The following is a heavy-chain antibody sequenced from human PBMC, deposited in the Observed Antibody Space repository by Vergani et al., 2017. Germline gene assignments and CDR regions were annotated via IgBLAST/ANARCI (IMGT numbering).Heavy chain of an antibody. CDR3: ARGSDYYDSSGYYYAPYFQH. D-gene: IGHD3-22*01. Sequence: QVQLQESGPGLVKPSQTLSLTCTVSGGSISSGSYYWSWIRQPAGKGLEWIGRIYTSGSNNYNPSLKSRVTISVDTSKNQFSLKLSSVTAADTAVYYCARGSDYYDSSGYYYAPYFQHWGQGTLVTVSS. V-gene: IGHV4-61*02. CDR2: IYTSGSN. J-gene: IGHJ1*01. CDR1: GGSISSGSYY.